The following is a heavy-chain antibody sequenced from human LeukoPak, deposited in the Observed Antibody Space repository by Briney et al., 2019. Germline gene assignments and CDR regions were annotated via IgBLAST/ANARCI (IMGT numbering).Heavy chain of an antibody. D-gene: IGHD6-19*01. V-gene: IGHV1-46*01. J-gene: IGHJ5*02. CDR1: GYTFTSYY. Sequence: ASVKVSCKASGYTFTSYYMHWVRQAPGQGLEWMGIINPSGGSTSYAQKFQGRVTMTRDTSTSTVYMELSSLRSEDTAVYYCARDCSLIWSKAVAGPNWFDPWGQGTLVTVSS. CDR3: ARDCSLIWSKAVAGPNWFDP. CDR2: INPSGGST.